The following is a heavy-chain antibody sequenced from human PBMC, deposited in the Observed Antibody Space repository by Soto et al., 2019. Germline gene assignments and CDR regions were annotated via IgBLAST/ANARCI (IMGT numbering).Heavy chain of an antibody. V-gene: IGHV3-23*01. CDR1: GFTFSSYA. J-gene: IGHJ4*02. D-gene: IGHD6-13*01. Sequence: EVQLLESGGGLVQPGGSLRLSCAASGFTFSSYAMNWVRQAPGKGLEWVSAISPGGGSPYYTDSVKGRFTISRDNSMNTLYLQMNSLRAEDTAVYYCAKQIPAAGSDYWGQGTLVTVSS. CDR2: ISPGGGSP. CDR3: AKQIPAAGSDY.